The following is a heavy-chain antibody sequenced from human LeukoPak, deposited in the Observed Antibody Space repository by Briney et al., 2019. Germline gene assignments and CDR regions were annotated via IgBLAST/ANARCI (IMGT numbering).Heavy chain of an antibody. Sequence: PGGSLRLSCAASGFTFDDYAMHWVRQAPGKGLEWVSGINWNGGSTGYADSVKGRFTISRDNAKNSLYLQMNSLRAEDTALYYCARDSYGYESDYWGQGTLVTVSS. V-gene: IGHV3-20*04. J-gene: IGHJ4*02. CDR3: ARDSYGYESDY. CDR1: GFTFDDYA. D-gene: IGHD1-1*01. CDR2: INWNGGST.